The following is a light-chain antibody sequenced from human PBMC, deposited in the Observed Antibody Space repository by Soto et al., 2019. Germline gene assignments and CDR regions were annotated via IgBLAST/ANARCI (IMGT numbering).Light chain of an antibody. J-gene: IGLJ2*01. Sequence: QSALTQPASVSGSPGQSITISCTGTSSDVGSYNLVSWYQQHPGKAPKLMIYKGSKRPSGVSNRFSGSKSGNTAFLTISGLQAEDEADYYCCSDAGRWVLGGGTKLTVL. CDR1: SSDVGSYNL. CDR3: CSDAGRWV. V-gene: IGLV2-23*01. CDR2: KGS.